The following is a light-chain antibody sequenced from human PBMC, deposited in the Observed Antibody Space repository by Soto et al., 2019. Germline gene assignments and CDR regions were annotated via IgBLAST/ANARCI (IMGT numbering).Light chain of an antibody. CDR3: QEYRCSSRYT. CDR1: PSVESRY. Sequence: ESVSMQSPGTLSLSPGERATLSCRASPSVESRYLAWYHQRPGQAPRALIYGTFIRATGIPDRFSGSGPGTDFTLAISRLEPEDFAGYFCQEYRCSSRYTFGPGTKLEIK. V-gene: IGKV3-20*01. CDR2: GTF. J-gene: IGKJ2*01.